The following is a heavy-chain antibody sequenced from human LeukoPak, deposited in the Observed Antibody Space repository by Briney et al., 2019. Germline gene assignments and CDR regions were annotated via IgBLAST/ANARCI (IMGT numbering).Heavy chain of an antibody. CDR2: MNPNSGNT. J-gene: IGHJ4*02. Sequence: ASVKVSCKASGFTFTSYDINKVRQATGQGPEWMGLMNPNSGNTGYAQKFQGRVTMTRNTSISTAYMELSSLRSEDTAVYYCARGRGVYVPPDYFDYWGQGTLVTVSS. D-gene: IGHD6-13*01. V-gene: IGHV1-8*01. CDR1: GFTFTSYD. CDR3: ARGRGVYVPPDYFDY.